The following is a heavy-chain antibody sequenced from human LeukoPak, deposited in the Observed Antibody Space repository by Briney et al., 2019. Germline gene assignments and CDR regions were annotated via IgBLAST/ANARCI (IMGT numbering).Heavy chain of an antibody. J-gene: IGHJ4*02. CDR2: FDPEDGET. CDR1: GYTLTELS. D-gene: IGHD5-24*01. CDR3: ATEPNSLRRDGYARWDY. Sequence: ASVKVSCKVSGYTLTELSMHWVRQAPGKGLEWMGGFDPEDGETIYAQKFQGRVTMTEDTSTDTAYMELSSLRSEDTAVYYCATEPNSLRRDGYARWDYWGQGTLVTVSS. V-gene: IGHV1-24*01.